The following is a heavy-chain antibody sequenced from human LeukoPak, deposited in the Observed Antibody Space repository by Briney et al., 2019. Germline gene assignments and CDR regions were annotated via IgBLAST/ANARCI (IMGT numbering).Heavy chain of an antibody. V-gene: IGHV4-59*12. D-gene: IGHD3-16*01. Sequence: SETLSLTCTVSGGSISSYYWSWIRQPPGKGLEWIGYIHYSGSTNYNPSLKSRVTISVDMSKNQFSLKLSSVTAADTAVYYCARDSIMITFGGVNDYWGQGTLVTVSS. CDR1: GGSISSYY. CDR2: IHYSGST. CDR3: ARDSIMITFGGVNDY. J-gene: IGHJ4*02.